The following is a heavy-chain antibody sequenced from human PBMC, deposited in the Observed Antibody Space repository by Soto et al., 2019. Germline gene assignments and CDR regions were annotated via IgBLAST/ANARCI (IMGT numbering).Heavy chain of an antibody. CDR3: ARDTYYYGSGSYGP. V-gene: IGHV3-21*01. J-gene: IGHJ5*02. CDR2: ISSSSSYI. CDR1: GFTFSSYS. D-gene: IGHD3-10*01. Sequence: GVSLRLSCAASGFTFSSYSMNWVRQAPGKGLEWVSSISSSSSYIYYADSVRGRFTISRDNAKNSLYLQMNSLRAEDTAVYYCARDTYYYGSGSYGPWGQGTLVTVSS.